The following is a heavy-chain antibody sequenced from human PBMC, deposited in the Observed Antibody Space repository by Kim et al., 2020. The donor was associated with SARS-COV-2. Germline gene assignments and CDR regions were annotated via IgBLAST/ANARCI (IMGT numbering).Heavy chain of an antibody. D-gene: IGHD6-19*01. CDR2: IKQDGSEK. J-gene: IGHJ3*02. Sequence: GGSLRLSCAASGFTFSSYWMSWVRQAPGKGLEWVANIKQDGSEKYYVDSVKGRFTISRDNAKNSLYLQMNSLRAEDTAVYYCARTGQWLVLHAFDIWGQGTMVTVSS. V-gene: IGHV3-7*03. CDR1: GFTFSSYW. CDR3: ARTGQWLVLHAFDI.